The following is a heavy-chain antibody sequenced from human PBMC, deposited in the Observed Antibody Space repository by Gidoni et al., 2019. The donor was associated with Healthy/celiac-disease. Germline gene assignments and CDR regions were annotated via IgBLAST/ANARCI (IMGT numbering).Heavy chain of an antibody. J-gene: IGHJ3*02. CDR2: ISSSSSYI. CDR3: AREAPGYYDSSGQDAFDI. CDR1: GFTFSSYS. V-gene: IGHV3-21*01. D-gene: IGHD3-22*01. Sequence: EVQLVESGGGLVKPGGSLRLSCAASGFTFSSYSMNWVRQAPGKGLEWVSSISSSSSYIYYADSVKGRFTISRDNAKNSLYLQMNSLRAEDTAVYYCAREAPGYYDSSGQDAFDIWGQGTMVTVSS.